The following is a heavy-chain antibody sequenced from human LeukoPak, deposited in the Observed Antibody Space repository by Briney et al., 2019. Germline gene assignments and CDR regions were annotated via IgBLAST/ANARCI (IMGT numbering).Heavy chain of an antibody. CDR1: GFTFSSYA. V-gene: IGHV3-23*01. J-gene: IGHJ4*02. CDR2: ISGSGGST. CDR3: VRDRGTYRPIDY. D-gene: IGHD1-26*01. Sequence: GGSLRLSCAASGFTFSSYAMSWVRQAPGKGLEWVSGISGSGGSTYYRDSVKGRFTISRDNAQNSLYLQMNSLRAEDTAIYYCVRDRGTYRPIDYWGQGTLVTVSS.